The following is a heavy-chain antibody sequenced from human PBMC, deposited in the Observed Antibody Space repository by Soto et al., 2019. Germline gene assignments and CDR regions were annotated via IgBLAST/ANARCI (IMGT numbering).Heavy chain of an antibody. CDR3: ARGHQYGGNSDAFEF. J-gene: IGHJ3*01. CDR1: GLTFSSST. V-gene: IGHV1-69*12. CDR2: IIPFFGSV. Sequence: QVHLVQSGAEVKKPGSSVKVSCKASGLTFSSSTLTWVRQVPGQGPEWMGGIIPFFGSVNYAQKFQDRVTITADVSTSTTYMELRSLRSEGTAVYYCARGHQYGGNSDAFEFWGQGTVVTVSS. D-gene: IGHD2-21*02.